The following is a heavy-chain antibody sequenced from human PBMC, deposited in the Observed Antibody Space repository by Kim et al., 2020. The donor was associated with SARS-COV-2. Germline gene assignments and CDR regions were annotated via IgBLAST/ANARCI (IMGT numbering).Heavy chain of an antibody. J-gene: IGHJ6*02. V-gene: IGHV3-30*04. CDR1: GFTFSNYA. Sequence: GGSLRLSCAASGFTFSNYAMHWVRQAPGKGLEWVSVISYDGSNKYYVDSVKGRFTTSRDNSKNTLYLQMHSLRAEDKAVYYCARDTYGMDVWGQGTTGTV. CDR3: ARDTYGMDV. CDR2: ISYDGSNK.